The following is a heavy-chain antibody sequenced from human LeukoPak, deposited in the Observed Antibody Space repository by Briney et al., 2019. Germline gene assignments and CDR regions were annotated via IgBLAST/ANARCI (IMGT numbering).Heavy chain of an antibody. D-gene: IGHD5-18*01. CDR1: GFTFSSSA. J-gene: IGHJ5*02. V-gene: IGHV3-23*01. Sequence: PGGSLRLSCAASGFTFSSSAMSWVRQAPGKGLEWVSNISGSGSGGSTYYADSVKGRFTISRDNSKNTLYLQMNSLRAEDTAVYYCAKSRRIQLWTHWFDPWGQGTLVTVSS. CDR2: ISGSGSGGST. CDR3: AKSRRIQLWTHWFDP.